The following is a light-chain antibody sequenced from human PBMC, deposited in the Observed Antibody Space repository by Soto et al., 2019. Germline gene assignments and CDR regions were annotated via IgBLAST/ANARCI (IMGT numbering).Light chain of an antibody. V-gene: IGKV3-20*01. J-gene: IGKJ1*01. CDR2: GAS. CDR1: QSFSSSY. CDR3: QQYGTSSWT. Sequence: EIVLTQSPGTLSLSPGERATLSCRASQSFSSSYLAWYQQKPGQAPGLLISGASTRATGIPDRFSGSGSGTDFTLTISRLEPEDFAVYYCQQYGTSSWTFGQGTQVEIK.